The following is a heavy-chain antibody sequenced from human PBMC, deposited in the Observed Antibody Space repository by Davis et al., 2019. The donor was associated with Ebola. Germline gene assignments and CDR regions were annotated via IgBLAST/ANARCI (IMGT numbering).Heavy chain of an antibody. Sequence: ASVKVSCKASGYTFTSYAMHWVRQAPGQRLEWMGWINAGNGNTKYSQKFQGRVTITRDTSASTAYMELSSLRSEDTAVYYCARPKYPSSSWYYFDYWGQGTLVTVSS. CDR2: INAGNGNT. CDR1: GYTFTSYA. D-gene: IGHD6-13*01. CDR3: ARPKYPSSSWYYFDY. V-gene: IGHV1-3*01. J-gene: IGHJ4*02.